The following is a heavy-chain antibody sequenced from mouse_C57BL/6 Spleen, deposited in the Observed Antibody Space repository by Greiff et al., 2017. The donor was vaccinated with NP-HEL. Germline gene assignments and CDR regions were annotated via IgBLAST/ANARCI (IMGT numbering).Heavy chain of an antibody. Sequence: QVQLQQPGAELVKPGASVKLSCKASGYTFTSYWMHWVKQRPGQGLEWIGMIHPNSGSTNYNEKFKSKATLTVDKSSSTAYMQLSSLTSEDSAVYYCARRSFVYAMDYWGQRTSVTVSS. J-gene: IGHJ4*01. CDR1: GYTFTSYW. V-gene: IGHV1-64*01. CDR3: ARRSFVYAMDY. CDR2: IHPNSGST.